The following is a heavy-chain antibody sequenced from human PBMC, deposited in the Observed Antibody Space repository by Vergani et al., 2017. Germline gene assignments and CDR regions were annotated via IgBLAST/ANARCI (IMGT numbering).Heavy chain of an antibody. J-gene: IGHJ1*01. Sequence: QVHLVESGGGVVQPGRSLILSCVVSGFTSSYYRMHWVRQAPGKGLEWVAVISYDGTQKYYADSVKGRFTISRDNSKSTLYLQMNSLRTEDTAVYYCATKSXGTPGCQIGYFREWGQGTLVTVSS. CDR3: ATKSXGTPGCQIGYFRE. CDR2: ISYDGTQK. D-gene: IGHD1-1*01. V-gene: IGHV3-30*03. CDR1: GFTSSYYR.